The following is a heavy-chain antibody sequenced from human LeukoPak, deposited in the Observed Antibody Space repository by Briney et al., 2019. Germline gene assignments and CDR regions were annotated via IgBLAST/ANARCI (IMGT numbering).Heavy chain of an antibody. J-gene: IGHJ4*02. V-gene: IGHV3-53*01. CDR3: ARGVVVTATYDY. D-gene: IGHD2-21*02. CDR2: IYSGGST. Sequence: PGGSLRLSCAASGFTVSSNYMSWVRQAPGKGLEWVSVIYSGGSTYYADSVKGRFTISRDNSKNTLYLQMNSLRAEDTAVYCCARGVVVTATYDYWGQGTLVTVSS. CDR1: GFTVSSNY.